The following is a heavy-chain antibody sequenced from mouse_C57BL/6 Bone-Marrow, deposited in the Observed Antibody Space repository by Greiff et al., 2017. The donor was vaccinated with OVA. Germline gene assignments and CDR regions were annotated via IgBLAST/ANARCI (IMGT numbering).Heavy chain of an antibody. CDR1: GFNIKDDY. Sequence: VQLKESGAELVRPGASVKLSCTASGFNIKDDYMHWVKQRPEQGLEWIGWIDPENGDTEYASKFQGKATITADTSSNTAYLQLSSLTSEDTAVYYCTTRLLLRWVAYWGQGTLVTVSA. D-gene: IGHD1-1*01. J-gene: IGHJ3*01. CDR2: IDPENGDT. V-gene: IGHV14-4*01. CDR3: TTRLLLRWVAY.